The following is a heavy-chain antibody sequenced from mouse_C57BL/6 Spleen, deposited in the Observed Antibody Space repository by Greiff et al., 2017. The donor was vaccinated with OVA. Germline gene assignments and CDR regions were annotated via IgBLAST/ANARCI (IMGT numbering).Heavy chain of an antibody. D-gene: IGHD2-1*01. CDR2: IDPSDSYT. V-gene: IGHV1-69*01. CDR3: AKCGNGNYFDY. J-gene: IGHJ2*01. Sequence: VQLQQPGAELVMPGASVKLSCKASGYTFTSYWMHWVKQRPGQGLEWIGEIDPSDSYTNYNQQFKGKSTLTVDKSSSTAYMQLSSLTSEDSAVYYCAKCGNGNYFDYWGQGTTLTVSS. CDR1: GYTFTSYW.